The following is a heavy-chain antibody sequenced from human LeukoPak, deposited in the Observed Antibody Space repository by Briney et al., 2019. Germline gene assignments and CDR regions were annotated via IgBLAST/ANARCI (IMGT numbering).Heavy chain of an antibody. J-gene: IGHJ4*02. Sequence: SETLSLTCTVSGGSISSYYWSWIRQPAGKGLEWIGRIYTSGSTNYNPSLKSRVTMSVDTSKNQFSLKLSSVTAADTAVYYCASAYSSSWYDHYYFDYWGQGTLVTVSS. V-gene: IGHV4-4*07. D-gene: IGHD6-13*01. CDR1: GGSISSYY. CDR3: ASAYSSSWYDHYYFDY. CDR2: IYTSGST.